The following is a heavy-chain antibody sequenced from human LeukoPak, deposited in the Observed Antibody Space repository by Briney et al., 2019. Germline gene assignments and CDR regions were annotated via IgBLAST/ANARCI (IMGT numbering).Heavy chain of an antibody. Sequence: GGSLRLSCAASGFTFSNAWMSWVRQAPGKGLEWVGRIKSKTDGGTTDYAAPVKGRFTISRDDSKNTLYLQMNSLKTEDTAVYYCTTASPWYCSGGSCYDFDYWGQGTLVTVSS. CDR3: TTASPWYCSGGSCYDFDY. CDR2: IKSKTDGGTT. D-gene: IGHD2-15*01. CDR1: GFTFSNAW. V-gene: IGHV3-15*01. J-gene: IGHJ4*02.